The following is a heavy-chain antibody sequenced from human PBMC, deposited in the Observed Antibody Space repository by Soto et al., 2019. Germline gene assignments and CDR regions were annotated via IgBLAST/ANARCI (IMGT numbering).Heavy chain of an antibody. J-gene: IGHJ4*02. Sequence: PGGSLRLSCAASRFTFSICAMSWVRQAPGKGLEWVSAISGSGGSTYYADSVKGRFTISRDNSKNTLYLQMISLRAEDSAVYYCAKDRTGSGYFDYWGQGTLVTVSS. CDR2: ISGSGGST. CDR1: RFTFSICA. D-gene: IGHD6-19*01. CDR3: AKDRTGSGYFDY. V-gene: IGHV3-23*01.